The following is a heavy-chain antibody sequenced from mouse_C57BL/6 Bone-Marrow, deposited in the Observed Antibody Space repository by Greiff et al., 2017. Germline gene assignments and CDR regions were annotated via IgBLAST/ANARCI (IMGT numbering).Heavy chain of an antibody. CDR2: IDPENGDT. D-gene: IGHD2-3*01. CDR3: LYDGYYAYAMDY. Sequence: EVKLQQSGAELVRPGASVKLSCTASGFNIKDDYMHWVKQRPEQGLEWIGWIDPENGDTEYASKFQGKATITADTSSNTAYLQLSSLTSEDTAVYYCLYDGYYAYAMDYWGQGTSVTVSS. V-gene: IGHV14-4*01. J-gene: IGHJ4*01. CDR1: GFNIKDDY.